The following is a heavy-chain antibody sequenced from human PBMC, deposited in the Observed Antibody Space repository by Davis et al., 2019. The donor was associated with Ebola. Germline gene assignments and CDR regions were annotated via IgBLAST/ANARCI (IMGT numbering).Heavy chain of an antibody. D-gene: IGHD3-16*01. V-gene: IGHV3-23*01. Sequence: GGSLRLSCAASEVTFHAFAMAWVRQAPGKGLEWVSTISGDGNTTNYADAVKGRFTISRDTSKNTLYLQMNSLRAEDTAIYYCAKDIQGGSSYLDYWGQGTLVTVSS. CDR3: AKDIQGGSSYLDY. CDR1: EVTFHAFA. CDR2: ISGDGNTT. J-gene: IGHJ4*02.